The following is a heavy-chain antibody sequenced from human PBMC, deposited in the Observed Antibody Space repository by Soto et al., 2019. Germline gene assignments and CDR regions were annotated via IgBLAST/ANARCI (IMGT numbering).Heavy chain of an antibody. D-gene: IGHD3-22*01. Sequence: LRLSCAASGFAFSSYAMSWVRQAPGKGLEWVSAISGSGGSTYYADSVKGRFTISRDNSKNTLYLQMNSLRAEDTAVYYCAKFSYDSSRYLLDYWGQGTLVTVSS. V-gene: IGHV3-23*01. J-gene: IGHJ4*02. CDR1: GFAFSSYA. CDR3: AKFSYDSSRYLLDY. CDR2: ISGSGGST.